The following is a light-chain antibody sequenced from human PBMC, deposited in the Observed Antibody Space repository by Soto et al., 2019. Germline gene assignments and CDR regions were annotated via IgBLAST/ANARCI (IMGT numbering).Light chain of an antibody. CDR2: EGS. CDR3: CSYAYSSTVWV. Sequence: QSALTQPASVSGSPGQSITISCTGTSSDVGSYNLVSWYQQHPGKAPKLMIHEGSKRPSGVSNRFSGSKSGNTASLTISGLQAEDEADYYCCSYAYSSTVWVFGGGTKVTVL. J-gene: IGLJ3*02. V-gene: IGLV2-23*03. CDR1: SSDVGSYNL.